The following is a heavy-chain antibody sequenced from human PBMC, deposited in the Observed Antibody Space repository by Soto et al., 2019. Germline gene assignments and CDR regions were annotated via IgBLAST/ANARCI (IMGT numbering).Heavy chain of an antibody. Sequence: EVQLLESGGGLVQPGGSLRLSCAASGFTFHTNSMAWVRQAPGKGLEWVSAIGDRSERIFYDDSVRGRFTISRDDSENKLFLRMTWLRVEATAVYYYVSLALRKFDYWGQGDLVTVSS. CDR1: GFTFHTNS. CDR2: IGDRSERI. D-gene: IGHD2-2*01. V-gene: IGHV3-23*01. J-gene: IGHJ4*02. CDR3: VSLALRKFDY.